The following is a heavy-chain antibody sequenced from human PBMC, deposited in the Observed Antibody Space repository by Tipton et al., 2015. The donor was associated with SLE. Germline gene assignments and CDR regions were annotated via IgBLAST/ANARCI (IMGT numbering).Heavy chain of an antibody. J-gene: IGHJ4*02. D-gene: IGHD3-9*01. CDR3: AGEGLHYDILTGLLGRGYYFDH. CDR2: VYDRGTT. Sequence: LRLSCSVSGDSLSSYCWSWIRQSPGKGLEWIGYVYDRGTTNYNPSVMNRVVISLDRSENQFSLRLTSVTAADAAVYYCAGEGLHYDILTGLLGRGYYFDHWGQGALVTVSS. V-gene: IGHV4-59*01. CDR1: GDSLSSYC.